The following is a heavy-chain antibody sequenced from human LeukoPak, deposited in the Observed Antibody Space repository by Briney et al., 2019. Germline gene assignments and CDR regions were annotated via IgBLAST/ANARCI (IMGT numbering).Heavy chain of an antibody. CDR1: GYTFTGYY. CDR3: ARVFGYSYALGGYYYMDV. Sequence: GASVKVSCKASGYTFTGYYMHWVRQAPGQGLEWMGWINPNSGGTNYAQKFQGRVTMTRDTSISTAYMELSRLRSDDTAVYYCARVFGYSYALGGYYYMDVWGKGTTVTVSS. V-gene: IGHV1-2*02. D-gene: IGHD5-18*01. J-gene: IGHJ6*03. CDR2: INPNSGGT.